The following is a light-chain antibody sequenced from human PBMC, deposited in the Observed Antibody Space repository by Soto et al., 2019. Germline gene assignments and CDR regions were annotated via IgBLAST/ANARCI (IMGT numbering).Light chain of an antibody. Sequence: QLVLTQSSSASASLGSSVKLTCTLSSGHSSYIIAWHQQQPGKAPRYLMKLEGSGSYNKGSGVPDRFSGSSSGADRYLTISNLQSEDEADYYCETGDSNIVFGGGTKVTVL. CDR1: SGHSSYI. CDR3: ETGDSNIV. V-gene: IGLV4-60*03. J-gene: IGLJ2*01. CDR2: LEGSGSY.